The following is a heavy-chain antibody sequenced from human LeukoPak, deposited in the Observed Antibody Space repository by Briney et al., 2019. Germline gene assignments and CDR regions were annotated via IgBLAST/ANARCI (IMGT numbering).Heavy chain of an antibody. D-gene: IGHD1-26*01. CDR2: IYESGST. Sequence: TSETLSLTSILSGGSISSGSWYWGWIRQPPGKGLEWIGSIYESGSTYYNPSLKSRVTISVDTSKNQFSLQLTSVHAADTAVYYCARATWSYLTPGYYYFIDFWGKGTTVTVSS. V-gene: IGHV4-39*01. CDR1: GGSISSGSWY. J-gene: IGHJ6*03. CDR3: ARATWSYLTPGYYYFIDF.